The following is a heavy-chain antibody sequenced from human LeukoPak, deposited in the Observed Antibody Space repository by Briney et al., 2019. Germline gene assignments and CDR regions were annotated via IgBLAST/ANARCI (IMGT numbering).Heavy chain of an antibody. Sequence: GASVKVSCKASGYTFTSYDINWVRQATGQGLEWMGWMNPNSGNTGYAQKFQGRVTMTRNTSISTAYMELSSLRSEDTAVYYCARAGDNANTYYFDYWGQGTLVTVSS. CDR2: MNPNSGNT. D-gene: IGHD1-26*01. V-gene: IGHV1-8*01. CDR1: GYTFTSYD. J-gene: IGHJ4*02. CDR3: ARAGDNANTYYFDY.